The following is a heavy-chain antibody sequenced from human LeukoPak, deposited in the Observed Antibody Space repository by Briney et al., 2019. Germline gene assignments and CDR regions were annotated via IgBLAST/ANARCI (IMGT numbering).Heavy chain of an antibody. J-gene: IGHJ6*02. D-gene: IGHD3-22*01. Sequence: GRSLRLSCAASGFTFSSYAMHWVRQAPGKGLEWVAVISYDGSNKYYADSVKGRFTNSRDNSKNTLYLQMNSLRAEDTAVYYCARGTPRYYYDSSGYPNYYYGMDVWGQGTTVTVSS. CDR3: ARGTPRYYYDSSGYPNYYYGMDV. CDR1: GFTFSSYA. CDR2: ISYDGSNK. V-gene: IGHV3-30-3*01.